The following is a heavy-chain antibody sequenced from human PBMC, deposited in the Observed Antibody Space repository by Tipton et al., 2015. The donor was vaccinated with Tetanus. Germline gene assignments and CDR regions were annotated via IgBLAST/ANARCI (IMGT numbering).Heavy chain of an antibody. J-gene: IGHJ1*01. CDR2: ISSSGGA. CDR1: GGSVRSGSSY. D-gene: IGHD1-26*01. CDR3: ARLRGTYHAGYFQH. V-gene: IGHV4-61*01. Sequence: LRLSCTVSGGSVRSGSSYWSWIRQPPGKGLEWIGCISSSGGATYSPSLKSRVTISVDTSKNEFSLKLSSVTAADTAVYYCARLRGTYHAGYFQHWGQGTLVTVS.